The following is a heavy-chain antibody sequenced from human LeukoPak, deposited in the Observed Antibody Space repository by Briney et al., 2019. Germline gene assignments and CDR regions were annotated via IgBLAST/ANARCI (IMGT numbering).Heavy chain of an antibody. CDR3: ARGFGSGSYYNPDYFDH. Sequence: PSETLPLTCTVSGGSINYYYWNWIRQPAGKGLEWIGRVYTIGTTNYNPSLKSRVTMSLDTSKNQFSLRLTSVTAADTAVYYCARGFGSGSYYNPDYFDHWGQGTLVTVSS. CDR2: VYTIGTT. J-gene: IGHJ4*02. V-gene: IGHV4-4*07. CDR1: GGSINYYY. D-gene: IGHD3-10*01.